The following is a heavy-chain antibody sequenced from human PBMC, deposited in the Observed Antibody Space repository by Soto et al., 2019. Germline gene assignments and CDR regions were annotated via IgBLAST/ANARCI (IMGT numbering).Heavy chain of an antibody. D-gene: IGHD5-12*01. V-gene: IGHV3-21*01. CDR1: GFTFSSYS. J-gene: IGHJ6*03. CDR3: ARDVYTGYDSYYYYYMDV. CDR2: IGRVSSHI. Sequence: EVQLVESGGGLVRPGGSLRLSCAASGFTFSSYSINWVRQAPGKGLEWVSSIGRVSSHIYYADSVKGRFTVSRDNAKNSLYLQMNNLRVEDTAVYYCARDVYTGYDSYYYYYMDVWGKATTVTVSS.